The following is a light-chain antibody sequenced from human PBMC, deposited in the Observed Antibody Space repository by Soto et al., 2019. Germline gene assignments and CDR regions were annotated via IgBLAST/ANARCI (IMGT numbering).Light chain of an antibody. V-gene: IGKV2-30*01. Sequence: DVVMTQSPLSLPVTLGQTASISCRSSQSLVSSDGNTYLNWFQHRPGQSPRRLIYKVSIRTSGVPDRFSGSGSGTDFTLKISRVEAEDVGVYYCMQTIQLPLTFGGGTKVDIK. CDR3: MQTIQLPLT. CDR2: KVS. J-gene: IGKJ4*01. CDR1: QSLVSSDGNTY.